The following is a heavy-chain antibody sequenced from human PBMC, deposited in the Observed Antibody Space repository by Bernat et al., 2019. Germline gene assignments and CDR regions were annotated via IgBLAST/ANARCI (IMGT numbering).Heavy chain of an antibody. V-gene: IGHV3-11*01. J-gene: IGHJ4*03. CDR1: GFSFSDYY. Sequence: QVQLVESGGGLVKPGGSLRLSCAPSGFSFSDYYMSWIRQAPGKGLEWVSYISRGGNTKYYADSVKGRFTISRDNAQKSLFLQMNSLGAEDTAVYYCARIATSTYLTDYWGQGTTVTVSS. CDR2: ISRGGNTK. CDR3: ARIATSTYLTDY. D-gene: IGHD1-26*01.